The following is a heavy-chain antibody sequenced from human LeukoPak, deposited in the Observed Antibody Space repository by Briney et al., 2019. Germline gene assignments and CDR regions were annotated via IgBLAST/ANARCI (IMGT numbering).Heavy chain of an antibody. Sequence: PSETLSLTCTVSGGSISSYYWSWIRQPPGKGLEWIGYIYYSGSTNYNPSLKRRVTISVDTSKNQFSLKLSSVTAADTAVYYCARHGIAAAGPIDYWGQGTLVTVSS. D-gene: IGHD6-13*01. CDR1: GGSISSYY. J-gene: IGHJ4*02. V-gene: IGHV4-59*08. CDR2: IYYSGST. CDR3: ARHGIAAAGPIDY.